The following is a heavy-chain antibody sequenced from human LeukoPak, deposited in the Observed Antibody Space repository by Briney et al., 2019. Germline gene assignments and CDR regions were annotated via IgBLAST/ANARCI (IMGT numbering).Heavy chain of an antibody. Sequence: GGSLRLSCAASGFTFSSYAMHWVRQAPGKGLDWVSSFSATGGSTYYADSVKGRFTISRDNSKNTLYLQMNSLRAEDTAVYYCAKVQYQLRRSGGFDIWGHGTMVTVSS. CDR1: GFTFSSYA. CDR3: AKVQYQLRRSGGFDI. D-gene: IGHD2-2*01. V-gene: IGHV3-23*01. J-gene: IGHJ3*02. CDR2: FSATGGST.